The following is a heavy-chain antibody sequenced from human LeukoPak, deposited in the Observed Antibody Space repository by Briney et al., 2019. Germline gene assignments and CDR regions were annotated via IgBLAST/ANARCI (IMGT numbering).Heavy chain of an antibody. V-gene: IGHV4-59*01. CDR1: GGSISSYY. CDR3: ARVSWDPNSHYFDY. D-gene: IGHD1-1*01. Sequence: KTSETLSLTCTVSGGSISSYYWSWIRQPPGKGLEWIGYIYYSGSTNYNPSLKSRVTISVDTSKNQFSLKLSSVTAADTAVYYCARVSWDPNSHYFDYWGQGTLVTVSS. J-gene: IGHJ4*02. CDR2: IYYSGST.